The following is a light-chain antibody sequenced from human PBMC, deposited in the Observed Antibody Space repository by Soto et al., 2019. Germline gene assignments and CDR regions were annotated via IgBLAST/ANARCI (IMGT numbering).Light chain of an antibody. CDR2: EAS. J-gene: IGKJ1*01. Sequence: AIQMTQSPSSLSASVGDTVTFTCRASQDIGKDLGWYQQKPGEAPVLLIYEASTAQSGVPSRFTGSGFGTEFTLTISSLQPEDFATYYCLQDYNYPRTFGLGTRLEIK. CDR1: QDIGKD. V-gene: IGKV1-6*01. CDR3: LQDYNYPRT.